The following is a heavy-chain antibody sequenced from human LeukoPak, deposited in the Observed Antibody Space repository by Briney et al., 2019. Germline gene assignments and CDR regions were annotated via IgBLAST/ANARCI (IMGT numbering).Heavy chain of an antibody. V-gene: IGHV3-23*01. CDR1: GFTFSSYA. J-gene: IGHJ4*02. D-gene: IGHD6-13*01. CDR3: AASQQLVRFQFFDY. CDR2: ISGSGGTT. Sequence: GGSLRLSCAASGFTFSSYAMSWVRQAPGKGLEWVSAISGSGGTTYYADSVKGRFTISRDNSKNTLYLQMNSLRAEDTALYYCAASQQLVRFQFFDYWGQGTLVTVSS.